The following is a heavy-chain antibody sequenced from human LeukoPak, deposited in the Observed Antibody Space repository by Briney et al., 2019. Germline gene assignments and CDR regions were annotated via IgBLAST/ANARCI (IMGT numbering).Heavy chain of an antibody. J-gene: IGHJ4*02. Sequence: PGGSLRLSCAASGFTVSSNYMSWVRQAPGRGLKWVSVIYSGGNTYYADSVKGRFTISRDNSKNTLYLQMNSLRAEDTAVYYCARDPGYCDNTSCYAANFDYWGQGTLVTVSS. CDR2: IYSGGNT. V-gene: IGHV3-66*01. D-gene: IGHD2-2*01. CDR1: GFTVSSNY. CDR3: ARDPGYCDNTSCYAANFDY.